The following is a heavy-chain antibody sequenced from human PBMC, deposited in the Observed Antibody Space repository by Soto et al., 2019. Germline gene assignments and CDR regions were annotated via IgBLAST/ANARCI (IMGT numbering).Heavy chain of an antibody. V-gene: IGHV3-21*01. J-gene: IGHJ4*02. CDR2: ISSSSSYI. CDR1: GFTFSSYS. D-gene: IGHD3-3*01. CDR3: ARGTHDFWSGYPLEFDY. Sequence: VQLVESGGGLVKPGGSLRLSCAASGFTFSSYSMNWVRQAPGKGLEWVSSISSSSSYIYYADSVKGRFTISRDNAKNSLYLQMNSLRAEDTAVYYCARGTHDFWSGYPLEFDYWGQGTLVTVSS.